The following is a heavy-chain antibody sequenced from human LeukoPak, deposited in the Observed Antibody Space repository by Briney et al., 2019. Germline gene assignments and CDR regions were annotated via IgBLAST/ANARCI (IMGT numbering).Heavy chain of an antibody. V-gene: IGHV1-2*02. CDR3: ARDPGYCSSTSCYHYYYYYYMDV. Sequence: ASVKVSCKASGYTFTGYYMHWVRQAPGQGLEWMGWINPNSGGTNYAQKFQGRVTMTRDTSISTAYMELSRLRSDDTAVYYCARDPGYCSSTSCYHYYYYYYMDVWGKGTTVTVSS. D-gene: IGHD2-2*03. CDR1: GYTFTGYY. CDR2: INPNSGGT. J-gene: IGHJ6*03.